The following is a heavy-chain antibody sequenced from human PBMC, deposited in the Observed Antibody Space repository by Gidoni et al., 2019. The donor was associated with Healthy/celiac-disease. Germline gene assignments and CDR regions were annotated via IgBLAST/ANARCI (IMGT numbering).Heavy chain of an antibody. D-gene: IGHD3-10*01. V-gene: IGHV3-7*04. CDR2: LKQDGSEK. CDR1: GFTCSSYW. Sequence: EVQLVESGGGLVQPGGSLRLSCAASGFTCSSYWMSWVRQAPGKGLGWVANLKQDGSEKYYVDSVKGRFTISRDNAKNSLYLQMNSLRAEDTAVYNCAREYYYGSGSYYFFDYWGQGTLVTVSS. J-gene: IGHJ4*02. CDR3: AREYYYGSGSYYFFDY.